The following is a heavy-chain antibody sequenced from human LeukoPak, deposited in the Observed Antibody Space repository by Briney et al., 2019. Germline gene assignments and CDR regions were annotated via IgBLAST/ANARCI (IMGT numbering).Heavy chain of an antibody. CDR2: ISSSGRYI. D-gene: IGHD4-17*01. J-gene: IGHJ4*02. Sequence: PGGSLRLSCAASGFTFSSYEMDWVRQAPGKGLEWVAHISSSGRYIDYADSVKGRITISRDNAKKSVDLQMNSLSAEDTSVYYGVRNFGDGFDYWGQGTMVIVSS. CDR3: VRNFGDGFDY. CDR1: GFTFSSYE. V-gene: IGHV3-48*03.